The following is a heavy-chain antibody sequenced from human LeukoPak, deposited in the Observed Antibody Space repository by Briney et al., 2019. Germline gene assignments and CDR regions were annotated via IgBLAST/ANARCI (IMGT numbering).Heavy chain of an antibody. Sequence: SETLSLTCTVSGGSISSGGYYWSWIRQHPGKGLEWIGYIYYSGSTYYNPSLKSRVTISVDTSKNQFSLKLSSVTAADTAVYYCASSREPSSSSYYFDYWGQGTLVTVSS. CDR1: GGSISSGGYY. V-gene: IGHV4-31*03. J-gene: IGHJ4*02. D-gene: IGHD6-6*01. CDR2: IYYSGST. CDR3: ASSREPSSSSYYFDY.